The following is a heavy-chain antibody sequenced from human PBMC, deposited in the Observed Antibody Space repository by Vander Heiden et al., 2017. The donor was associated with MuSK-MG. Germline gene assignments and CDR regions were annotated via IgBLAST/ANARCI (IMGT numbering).Heavy chain of an antibody. CDR1: GGSFSGYY. D-gene: IGHD6-19*01. V-gene: IGHV4-34*01. J-gene: IGHJ2*01. CDR2: INHSGST. Sequence: QVQLQQWGAGLLKPSETLSLTCAVYGGSFSGYYWSWIRQPPGKGLEWIGEINHSGSTNYNPSLKSRVTISVDTSKNQFSLKLSSVTAADTAVYYCARQIDSSGWYYFDLWGRGTLVTVSS. CDR3: ARQIDSSGWYYFDL.